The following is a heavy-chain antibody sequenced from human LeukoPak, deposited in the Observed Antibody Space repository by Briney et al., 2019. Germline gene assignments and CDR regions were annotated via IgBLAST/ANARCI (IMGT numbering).Heavy chain of an antibody. D-gene: IGHD3-10*01. J-gene: IGHJ4*02. CDR2: IKSKTDGGTT. Sequence: GGSLRLSCAASGFTFSSYAMSWVRQAPGKGLEWVGRIKSKTDGGTTDYAAPVKGRFTIPRDDSKNTLYLQMNSLRAEDTAVYYCAKDRGYYFDYWGQGTLVTVSS. CDR3: AKDRGYYFDY. V-gene: IGHV3-15*01. CDR1: GFTFSSYA.